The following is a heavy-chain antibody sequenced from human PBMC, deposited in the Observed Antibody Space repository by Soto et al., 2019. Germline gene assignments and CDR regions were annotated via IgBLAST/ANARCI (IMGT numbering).Heavy chain of an antibody. Sequence: ASVKVSCKAFAYTFTNYGITWVRQAPGQGLEWMGWISADNGHTNYAQRFQGRVTMTTDTSTSTAYMDLTSLRSDDTAVYYCARVLKYDSSGFPRSESFDYWGQGTLVTVSS. V-gene: IGHV1-18*04. CDR1: AYTFTNYG. CDR3: ARVLKYDSSGFPRSESFDY. CDR2: ISADNGHT. D-gene: IGHD3-22*01. J-gene: IGHJ4*02.